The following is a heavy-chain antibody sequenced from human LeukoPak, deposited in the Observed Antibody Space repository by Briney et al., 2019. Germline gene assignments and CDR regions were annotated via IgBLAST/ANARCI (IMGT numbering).Heavy chain of an antibody. CDR3: ARVGEGVVVPAARRYYYYMDV. CDR2: IYYSGST. J-gene: IGHJ6*03. CDR1: GGSISSGSYY. D-gene: IGHD2-2*01. V-gene: IGHV4-30-4*08. Sequence: SETLSLTCTVSGGSISSGSYYWSWIRQPPGKGLEWIGYIYYSGSTYYNPSLKSRVTISVDTSKNQFSLKLSSVTAADTAVYYCARVGEGVVVPAARRYYYYMDVWGKGTTVTVSS.